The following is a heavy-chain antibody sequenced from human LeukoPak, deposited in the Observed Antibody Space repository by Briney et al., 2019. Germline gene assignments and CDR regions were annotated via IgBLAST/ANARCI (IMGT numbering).Heavy chain of an antibody. CDR3: ARVKGGSYYGTAEGFDY. CDR1: GFTFSSYG. D-gene: IGHD1-26*01. CDR2: ILYDGSNK. Sequence: GGSLKLSCAASGFTFSSYGMQWVRQAPGKGLEWEAVILYDGSNKYYANSVKGRLTISRDNSKNTLYLQMNSLRAEDTAVYYCARVKGGSYYGTAEGFDYWGQGTLVTVSS. V-gene: IGHV3-33*01. J-gene: IGHJ4*02.